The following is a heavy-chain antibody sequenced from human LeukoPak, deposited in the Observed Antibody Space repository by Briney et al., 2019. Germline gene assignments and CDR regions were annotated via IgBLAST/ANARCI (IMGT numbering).Heavy chain of an antibody. D-gene: IGHD2-2*01. CDR1: GGSISSGGYY. CDR3: ARLKDIAVAGIGSHDF. CDR2: IHSGGTT. J-gene: IGHJ3*01. V-gene: IGHV3-53*01. Sequence: LSLTCTVSGGSISSGGYYWSWIRQHPGKGLEWVSVIHSGGTTYYAGSVKGRFTISRDHWRNTVYLQMNDLRAEDTALYYCARLKDIAVAGIGSHDFWGQGTMVTVSS.